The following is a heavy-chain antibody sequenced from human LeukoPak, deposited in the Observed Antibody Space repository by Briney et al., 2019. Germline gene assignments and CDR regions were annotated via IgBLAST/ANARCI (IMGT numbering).Heavy chain of an antibody. CDR2: IYPGDSDT. V-gene: IGHV5-51*01. Sequence: GESLQISCKGSGYIFTSYWIGWVRQLPGKGLEWMGIIYPGDSDTRYSPSFQGQVTISADKSISTAYLQWSSLKASDTAMYYCARQVPPHYDILTGYPTASGAFDIWGQGTMVTVSS. D-gene: IGHD3-9*01. CDR1: GYIFTSYW. J-gene: IGHJ3*02. CDR3: ARQVPPHYDILTGYPTASGAFDI.